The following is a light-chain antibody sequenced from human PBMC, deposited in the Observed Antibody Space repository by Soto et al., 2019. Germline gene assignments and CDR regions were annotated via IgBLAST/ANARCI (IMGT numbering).Light chain of an antibody. Sequence: EIVMTQSPATLSVSPGERATLSCRASQSISNKLGWYQQNPGQAPRLLIYGASTRATGIPGRFSGSGSGTEFTLTSSTGQSEDLAVYYCQHYNNWPLTFGRGTKVDIK. J-gene: IGKJ4*01. V-gene: IGKV3-15*01. CDR2: GAS. CDR3: QHYNNWPLT. CDR1: QSISNK.